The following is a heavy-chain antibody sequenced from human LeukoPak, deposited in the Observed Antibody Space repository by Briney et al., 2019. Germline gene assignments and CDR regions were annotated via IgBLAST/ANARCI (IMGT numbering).Heavy chain of an antibody. CDR3: ARAYYESSAYRHAVYFDY. V-gene: IGHV1-18*01. CDR1: GYTFTNYG. CDR2: ISAYNANT. D-gene: IGHD3-22*01. J-gene: IGHJ4*02. Sequence: ASVKVSCKASGYTFTNYGVSWVRQAPGQGLEWMGWISAYNANTNYAQKLQGRVTTTTDTSTSTAYMELRSLRSDDTAVYYCARAYYESSAYRHAVYFDYWGQGTLVTVSS.